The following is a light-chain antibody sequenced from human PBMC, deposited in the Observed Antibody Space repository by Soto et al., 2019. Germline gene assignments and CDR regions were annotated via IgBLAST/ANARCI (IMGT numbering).Light chain of an antibody. CDR1: NSDVGTYNY. Sequence: QSALTQPASVSGSPGQSITISCTGTNSDVGTYNYVSWYQHHPGKAPKVMIYDVSYRPSGISIRFSGSKSGNTASLTISGLQAEDEADYYCSSYTSSSTVVFGGGTQLTVL. J-gene: IGLJ2*01. CDR2: DVS. CDR3: SSYTSSSTVV. V-gene: IGLV2-14*03.